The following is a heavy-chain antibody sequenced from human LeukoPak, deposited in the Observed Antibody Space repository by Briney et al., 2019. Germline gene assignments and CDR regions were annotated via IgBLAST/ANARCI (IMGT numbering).Heavy chain of an antibody. CDR3: AIFDFLFGEITNWFVP. Sequence: ESLKISCRGSGYRFTSYWMRGVRQMPGKGLAWIGSIYPGDSDTRYGPSFQGQVTISADHSISTAYLQWSSLKGSDTAMYYCAIFDFLFGEITNWFVPWGQGTLVTVSS. CDR2: IYPGDSDT. V-gene: IGHV5-51*01. CDR1: GYRFTSYW. J-gene: IGHJ5*02. D-gene: IGHD3-16*01.